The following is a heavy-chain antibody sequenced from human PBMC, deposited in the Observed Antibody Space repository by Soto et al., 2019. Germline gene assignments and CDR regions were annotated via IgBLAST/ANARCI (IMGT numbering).Heavy chain of an antibody. V-gene: IGHV1-46*02. CDR2: INPNGYTS. CDR1: GYTFNNYY. Sequence: QVQMVQSGAEVKKPGASIKVSCKSSGYTFNNYYIHWVRQAPGQGLEWMGIINPNGYTSTLSQKFQGRLTVTSDPSTSTVYMELGSLTSEDTAMYYCARDLHGAFTIMIYWCQGTLVTVSS. D-gene: IGHD3-16*01. J-gene: IGHJ4*02. CDR3: ARDLHGAFTIMIY.